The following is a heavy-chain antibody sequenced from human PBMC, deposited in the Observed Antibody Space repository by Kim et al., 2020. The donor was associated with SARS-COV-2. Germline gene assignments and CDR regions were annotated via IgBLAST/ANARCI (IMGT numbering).Heavy chain of an antibody. CDR3: ARRFGEWNYYYYGMDV. CDR2: MNPNSGNT. D-gene: IGHD3-10*01. CDR1: GYTFTSYD. Sequence: ASVKVSCKASGYTFTSYDINWVRQATGQGLEWMGWMNPNSGNTGYAQKFQGRVTMTRNTSISTAYMELSSLRSEDTAVYYCARRFGEWNYYYYGMDVWGQGTTVTVSS. J-gene: IGHJ6*02. V-gene: IGHV1-8*01.